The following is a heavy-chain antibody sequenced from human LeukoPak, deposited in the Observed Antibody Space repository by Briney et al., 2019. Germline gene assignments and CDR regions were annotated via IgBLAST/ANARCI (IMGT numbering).Heavy chain of an antibody. CDR2: ISSSSYI. Sequence: GGSLRLSCAASGFTFSSYSMNWVRQAPGKGLEWVSSISSSSYIYYADSVKGRFTISRDNAKNSLYLQMNSLRAEDTAVYYCARDRYYDSSGTDYGGQGTLVTVSS. V-gene: IGHV3-21*01. J-gene: IGHJ4*02. CDR1: GFTFSSYS. D-gene: IGHD3-22*01. CDR3: ARDRYYDSSGTDY.